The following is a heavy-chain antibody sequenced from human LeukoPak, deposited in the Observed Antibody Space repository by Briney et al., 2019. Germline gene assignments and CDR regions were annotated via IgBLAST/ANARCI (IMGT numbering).Heavy chain of an antibody. J-gene: IGHJ3*02. Sequence: SETLSLTCAVYGGSFSGYYWSWIRQPPGKGLEWIGEINHSGSTNYNVSLKSRVTISVDTSKNQFSLKLSSVTAADTAVYYCAREEDCSGGICYLGNAFDIWGQGTMVTVSS. CDR3: AREEDCSGGICYLGNAFDI. D-gene: IGHD2-15*01. CDR2: INHSGST. CDR1: GGSFSGYY. V-gene: IGHV4-34*01.